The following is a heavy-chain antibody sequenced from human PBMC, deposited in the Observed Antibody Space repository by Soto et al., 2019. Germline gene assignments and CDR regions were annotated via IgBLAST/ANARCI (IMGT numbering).Heavy chain of an antibody. CDR2: INPNGGST. V-gene: IGHV1-46*01. J-gene: IGHJ4*02. CDR3: ARSAPYDY. Sequence: QVQLMQSGAEVKKPGASVRVSCKASGYTFTSYYVHWVRQAPGQGLEWMGFINPNGGSTTYAQKFQGRFTVTTDTSTRTVYMQLSSLRSEDTAVFYCARSAPYDYWGQGTVVTVSS. CDR1: GYTFTSYY.